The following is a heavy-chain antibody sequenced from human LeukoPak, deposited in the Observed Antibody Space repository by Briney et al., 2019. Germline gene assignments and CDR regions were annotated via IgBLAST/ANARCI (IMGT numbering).Heavy chain of an antibody. CDR1: GFAFSSYW. Sequence: GGSLRLSCAASGFAFSSYWMSWVRQAPGKGLEWVANIKEDGSEKHYVDSLKGRFTISRDNAKNSLYLEVNSLRAEDTAVYYCGRIAYGNYVWGQGALVTVSS. CDR3: GRIAYGNYV. CDR2: IKEDGSEK. J-gene: IGHJ4*02. V-gene: IGHV3-7*05. D-gene: IGHD3-16*01.